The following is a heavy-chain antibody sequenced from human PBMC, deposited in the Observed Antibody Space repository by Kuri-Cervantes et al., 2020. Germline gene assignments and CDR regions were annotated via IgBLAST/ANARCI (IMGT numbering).Heavy chain of an antibody. V-gene: IGHV1-45*02. CDR1: GYTFTYRY. CDR2: ITPFNGNT. D-gene: IGHD3-10*01. J-gene: IGHJ4*02. CDR3: ARSPRGYGDFDY. Sequence: SVKVSCNASGYTFTYRYLHWVRQAPGQALEWMGWITPFNGNTNYAQKFQDRVTITRDRSMSTAYMELSSLRSEDTAVYYCARSPRGYGDFDYWGQGTLVTVSS.